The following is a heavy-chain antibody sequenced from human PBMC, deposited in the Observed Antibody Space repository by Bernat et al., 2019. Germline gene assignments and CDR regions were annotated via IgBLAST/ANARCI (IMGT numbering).Heavy chain of an antibody. V-gene: IGHV3-15*01. CDR2: IKSKTNGGTT. CDR1: GFIFSNAW. D-gene: IGHD1-26*01. CDR3: TTDGGDYDPFPD. Sequence: VQLVESGGGVVKPGGSLRLSCAASGFIFSNAWMSWVRQAPGKGLEWVGRIKSKTNGGTTDYAAPVKGRFAISRDDSKNTLYLQMNSLKTEDTAVYYCTTDGGDYDPFPDWGQGTLVTVSS. J-gene: IGHJ4*02.